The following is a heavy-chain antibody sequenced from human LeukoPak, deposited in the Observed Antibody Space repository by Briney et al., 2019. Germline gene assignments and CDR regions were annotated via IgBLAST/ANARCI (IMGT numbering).Heavy chain of an antibody. Sequence: GGSLRLSCAASGFTFSSYEMNWVRQAPGKGLEWVSSISSSSSYIYYADSVKGRFTISRDNAKNSLYLQMNSLRAEDTAVYYCAREPGGHYYGSGSYYPSASHWGQGTLVTVSS. D-gene: IGHD3-10*01. CDR3: AREPGGHYYGSGSYYPSASH. J-gene: IGHJ4*02. V-gene: IGHV3-21*01. CDR2: ISSSSSYI. CDR1: GFTFSSYE.